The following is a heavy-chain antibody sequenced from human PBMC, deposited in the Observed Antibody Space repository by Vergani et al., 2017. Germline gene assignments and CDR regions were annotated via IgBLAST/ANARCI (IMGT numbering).Heavy chain of an antibody. V-gene: IGHV3-11*01. CDR3: AGVWYCTNGVCYYYFDY. Sequence: QVQLVESGGGLVKPGGSLRLSCAASGFTFSDYYMSWIRQAPGKGLEWVSDISSSGSTIYYADSVKGRFTISRDNAKNSLYLQMNSLRAEDTAVYYWAGVWYCTNGVCYYYFDYWGQGTLVTVSS. CDR2: ISSSGSTI. D-gene: IGHD2-8*01. CDR1: GFTFSDYY. J-gene: IGHJ4*02.